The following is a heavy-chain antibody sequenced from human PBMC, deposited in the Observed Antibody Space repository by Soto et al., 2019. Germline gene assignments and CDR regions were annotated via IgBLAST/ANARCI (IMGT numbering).Heavy chain of an antibody. CDR2: IIPYVGIV. CDR3: PRAVHDPQSSGWYRNGLDH. Sequence: QVPLLQSGGEVRKPGSSVKVSCQASGGSFNNYVFTWVRQAPGQGLAYMGRIIPYVGIVKYGEMSQGRSKLPAYKSTGTIHMELSSLPSEDTAVYYCPRAVHDPQSSGWYRNGLDHWGQGTLVTVSS. J-gene: IGHJ5*02. D-gene: IGHD6-19*01. CDR1: GGSFNNYV. V-gene: IGHV1-69*04.